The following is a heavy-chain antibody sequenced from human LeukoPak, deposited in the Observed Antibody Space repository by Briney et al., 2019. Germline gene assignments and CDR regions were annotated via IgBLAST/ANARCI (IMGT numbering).Heavy chain of an antibody. CDR2: ISAYNGNT. CDR3: ARERTETTVTTRDAFDI. V-gene: IGHV1-18*01. D-gene: IGHD4-17*01. J-gene: IGHJ3*02. Sequence: ASVKVSCKASGYTFTIYNINWVRQAPGQGLEWMGWISAYNGNTNYAQKLQGRVTMTTDTSTSTAYMELRSLRSDDTAVYYCARERTETTVTTRDAFDIWGQGTMVTVSS. CDR1: GYTFTIYN.